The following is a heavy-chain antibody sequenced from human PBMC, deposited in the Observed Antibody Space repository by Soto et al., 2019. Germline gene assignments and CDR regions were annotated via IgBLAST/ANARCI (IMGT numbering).Heavy chain of an antibody. D-gene: IGHD6-13*01. Sequence: QVQLVQSGAEEKKPGASVKVSCKASGYTFTSHAMHWVRQAPGQRLEWMGWINAGNGNTKYSQKSQGRVPSTTDTSATPAYMKLGSLRSEDTAVNYCARGGIAAAGTSWFDPWGQGPLATASS. CDR3: ARGGIAAAGTSWFDP. J-gene: IGHJ5*02. CDR1: GYTFTSHA. CDR2: INAGNGNT. V-gene: IGHV1-3*05.